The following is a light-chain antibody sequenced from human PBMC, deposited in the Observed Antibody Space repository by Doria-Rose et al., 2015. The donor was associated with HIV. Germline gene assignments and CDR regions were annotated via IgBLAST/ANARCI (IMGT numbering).Light chain of an antibody. Sequence: QAVVTQEPSVSGAPGQRVTIPCTGSGSNIGADYAVHWYQQFPGAAPKLLIYGDNNRPSGVPDRFSGSRSGTSASLAITRLQAEDEADYYCQSFDRRLSAFIFGGGTKLTVL. J-gene: IGLJ2*01. CDR2: GDN. CDR1: GSNIGADYA. V-gene: IGLV1-40*01. CDR3: QSFDRRLSAFI.